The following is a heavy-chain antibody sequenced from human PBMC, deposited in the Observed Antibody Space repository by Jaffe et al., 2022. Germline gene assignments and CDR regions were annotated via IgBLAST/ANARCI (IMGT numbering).Heavy chain of an antibody. V-gene: IGHV3-48*03. CDR3: AREAVVGALGDAFDI. CDR1: GFTFSSYE. D-gene: IGHD1-26*01. J-gene: IGHJ3*02. Sequence: EVQLVESGGGLVQPGGSLRLSCAASGFTFSSYEMNWVRQAPGKGLEWVSYISSSGSTIYYADSVKGRFTISRDNAKNSLYLQMNSLRAEDTAVYYCAREAVVGALGDAFDIWGQGTMVTVSS. CDR2: ISSSGSTI.